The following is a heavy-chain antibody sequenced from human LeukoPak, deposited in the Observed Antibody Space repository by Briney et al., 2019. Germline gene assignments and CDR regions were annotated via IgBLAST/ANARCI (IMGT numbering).Heavy chain of an antibody. V-gene: IGHV3-23*01. Sequence: GGSLRLSCAASGFTFSSYGMSWVRQAPGKGLEWVSAISGSGGSTYYADSVKGRFTISRDNAKNSLYLQMNSLRAEDTAVYYCAREGAIAAAGTVDYWGQGTLVTVSS. J-gene: IGHJ4*02. CDR3: AREGAIAAAGTVDY. CDR2: ISGSGGST. D-gene: IGHD6-13*01. CDR1: GFTFSSYG.